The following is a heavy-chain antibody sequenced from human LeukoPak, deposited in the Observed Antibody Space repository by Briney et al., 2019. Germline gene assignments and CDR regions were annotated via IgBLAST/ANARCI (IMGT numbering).Heavy chain of an antibody. V-gene: IGHV3-30*02. CDR2: IRYDGTNK. Sequence: GGSLRLSCAASGFTFSSYCMRWVRQAPGKVLEWVAFIRYDGTNKYYADSVKGRFTISRDNSKNTLYLQMHSLRAEDTAVYYCAKDSVERFGELFSYYYYYGMDVWGQGTTVTVSS. CDR3: AKDSVERFGELFSYYYYYGMDV. D-gene: IGHD3-10*01. CDR1: GFTFSSYC. J-gene: IGHJ6*02.